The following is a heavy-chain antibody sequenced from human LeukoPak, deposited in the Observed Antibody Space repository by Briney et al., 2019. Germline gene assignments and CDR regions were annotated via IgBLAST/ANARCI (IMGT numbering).Heavy chain of an antibody. D-gene: IGHD5-24*01. J-gene: IGHJ4*02. CDR3: ARAGDGYTY. CDR2: IRHKTNSYTT. Sequence: PGGSLRLSCAASGFTFSDYYMDWVRQAPGKGLEWVGRIRHKTNSYTTDYAPSVKARFTISRDDSKNSLYLRMNSLKIEDTAVYYCARAGDGYTYWGQGTLVTVSS. V-gene: IGHV3-72*01. CDR1: GFTFSDYY.